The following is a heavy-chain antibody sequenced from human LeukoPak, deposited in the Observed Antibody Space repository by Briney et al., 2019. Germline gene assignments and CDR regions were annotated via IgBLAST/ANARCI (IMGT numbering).Heavy chain of an antibody. Sequence: APVKVSCKASGYTFTVYYMHWVRQAPGQGLEWMGWINPNSGGTNYAQKFQGRVTMTRDTSISTAYMELSRLRSDDTAVYYCARAGSGYDSTFDYWGQGTLVTVSS. CDR3: ARAGSGYDSTFDY. J-gene: IGHJ4*02. CDR1: GYTFTVYY. D-gene: IGHD5-12*01. V-gene: IGHV1-2*02. CDR2: INPNSGGT.